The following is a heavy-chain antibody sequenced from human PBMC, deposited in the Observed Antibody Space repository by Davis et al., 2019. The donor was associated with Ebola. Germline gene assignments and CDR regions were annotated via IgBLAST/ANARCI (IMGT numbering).Heavy chain of an antibody. D-gene: IGHD3-10*01. CDR3: ARLRGLYGSGSYYNEDY. CDR1: GFTFSSYG. CDR2: IWYDGSNK. Sequence: PGGSLRLSCAASGFTFSSYGMHWVRQAPGKGLEWVAVIWYDGSNKYYADSVKGRFTISRDNYKNTLYLQMNSLRAEDTAVYYCARLRGLYGSGSYYNEDYWGQGTLVTVSS. V-gene: IGHV3-33*01. J-gene: IGHJ4*02.